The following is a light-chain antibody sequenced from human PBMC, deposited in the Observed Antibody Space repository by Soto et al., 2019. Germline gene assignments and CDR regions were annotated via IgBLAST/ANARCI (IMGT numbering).Light chain of an antibody. CDR1: QTVGSR. Sequence: EIMMTQSPATLSVSPGEGATLSCRASQTVGSRLAWYQQKPGQAPRLLIYGASTRATDIRARFSGSGSGTEFTLTISSLQAEDLAVYFCQQYDSWPLYTFGQGTKVEIK. J-gene: IGKJ2*01. CDR3: QQYDSWPLYT. V-gene: IGKV3-15*01. CDR2: GAS.